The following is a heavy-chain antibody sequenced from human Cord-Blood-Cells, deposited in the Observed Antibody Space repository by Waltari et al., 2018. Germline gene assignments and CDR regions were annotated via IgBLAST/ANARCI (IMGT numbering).Heavy chain of an antibody. J-gene: IGHJ6*02. V-gene: IGHV4-38-2*02. D-gene: IGHD1-7*01. CDR3: ARDRNSYYYYYYGMDV. CDR2: IYHSGST. Sequence: QVQLQESGPGLVKPSETLSLTCTVSGYSISSGYYWGWIRQPPGKGLEWIGSIYHSGSTDYRPPLKSRVTIAVDTAKNQFSLKLSSVTAADTAVYYCARDRNSYYYYYYGMDVWGQGTTVTVSS. CDR1: GYSISSGYY.